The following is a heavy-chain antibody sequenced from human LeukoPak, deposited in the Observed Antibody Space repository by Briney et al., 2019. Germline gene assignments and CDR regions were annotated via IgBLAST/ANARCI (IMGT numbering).Heavy chain of an antibody. CDR1: GFTFITYA. D-gene: IGHD6-19*01. CDR2: ISGSGGST. Sequence: PGGPLRLSCAASGFTFITYAMSWVRQAPGKGLEWVSAISGSGGSTYYADSVKGRFTISRDNSKNTLYLQMNSLRAEDTAVYYCAKSVAGYWYFDLWGRGTLVTVSS. V-gene: IGHV3-23*01. CDR3: AKSVAGYWYFDL. J-gene: IGHJ2*01.